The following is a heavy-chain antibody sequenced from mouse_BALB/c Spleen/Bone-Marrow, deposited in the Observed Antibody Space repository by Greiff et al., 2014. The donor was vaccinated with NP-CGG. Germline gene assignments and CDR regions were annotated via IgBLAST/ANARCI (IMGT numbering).Heavy chain of an antibody. V-gene: IGHV1-7*01. J-gene: IGHJ1*01. CDR3: ARGLRDWYFDV. Sequence: QVQLQQSGAELAKPGASVKMSCKASGYTFTTYWIHWVKQRPGQGLEWIGYINPSTGNTEYNQKFRDRATLTADKSSSTPYMQLSSLTSEDSAVYYCARGLRDWYFDVWGARTTVTVSS. D-gene: IGHD2-4*01. CDR2: INPSTGNT. CDR1: GYTFTTYW.